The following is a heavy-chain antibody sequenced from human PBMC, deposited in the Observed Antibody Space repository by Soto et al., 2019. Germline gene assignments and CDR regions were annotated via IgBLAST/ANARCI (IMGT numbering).Heavy chain of an antibody. CDR2: INGGGTSA. CDR3: AKVDSVEVDYYDYHAMDV. CDR1: GFTFGIYA. V-gene: IGHV3-23*01. Sequence: EVQLLESGGGLVQPGGSLRLSCAASGFTFGIYAMGWVRQAPGKGLEWVSSINGGGTSAYYADSVKGRFTVYRDNSKNTRFLQMDSLRAEYTAVFYCAKVDSVEVDYYDYHAMDVWGQGTTVTVSS. D-gene: IGHD2-15*01. J-gene: IGHJ6*02.